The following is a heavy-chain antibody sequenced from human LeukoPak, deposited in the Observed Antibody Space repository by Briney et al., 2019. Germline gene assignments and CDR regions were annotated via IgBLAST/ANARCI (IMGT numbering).Heavy chain of an antibody. CDR1: GGSISSSNW. V-gene: IGHV4-4*02. CDR3: AKGRGWEASYYYYYMDV. D-gene: IGHD1-26*01. CDR2: IYHSGST. Sequence: SETLSLTCAVSGGSISSSNWWSWVRQPPGKGLEWIGEIYHSGSTNYNPSLKSRVTISVDTSKNQFSLKLSSVTAADTAVYYCAKGRGWEASYYYYYMDVWGKGTTVTISS. J-gene: IGHJ6*03.